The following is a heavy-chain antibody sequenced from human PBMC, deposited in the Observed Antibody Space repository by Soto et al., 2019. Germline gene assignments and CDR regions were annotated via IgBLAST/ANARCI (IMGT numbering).Heavy chain of an antibody. V-gene: IGHV3-30*09. CDR1: GFTFSTYA. CDR3: ARGGNLVGETLTSIGGLF. J-gene: IGHJ4*02. Sequence: GGSLRLSCAASGFTFSTYAMHWVRQAPGKGLKWVAVVSNDGRNEYYADFVKGRFVISRDNSKNTLYLQMFSLRDEDTAVYYCARGGNLVGETLTSIGGLFWGQGSLVTVSS. D-gene: IGHD1-26*01. CDR2: VSNDGRNE.